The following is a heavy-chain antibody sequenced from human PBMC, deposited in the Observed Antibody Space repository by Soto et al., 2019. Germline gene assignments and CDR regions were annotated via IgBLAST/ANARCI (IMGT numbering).Heavy chain of an antibody. CDR1: GYRFTRYW. V-gene: IGHV5-51*01. CDR2: IYPGDSDTDT. D-gene: IGHD6-19*01. J-gene: IGHJ4*02. CDR3: ARHSSGWYLAL. Sequence: PGESLKISCKASGYRFTRYWIGWVRQMPGKGLEWMGMIYPGDSDTDTRYSPSFQGQVTMSADKSITTAYLQWSSLKASDTAMYYCARHSSGWYLALWGQGTLVTISS.